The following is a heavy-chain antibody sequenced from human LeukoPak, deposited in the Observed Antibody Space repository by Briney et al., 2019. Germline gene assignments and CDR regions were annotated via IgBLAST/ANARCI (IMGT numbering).Heavy chain of an antibody. CDR3: ARDHPYYYDSSGYYDYPYFDY. Sequence: ASVRVSRKASGGTFSSYAISWVRQAPGQGLEWMGGIIPIFGTANYAQKFQGRVTITADESTSTAYMELSSLRSEDTAVYYCARDHPYYYDSSGYYDYPYFDYWGQGTLVTVSS. CDR2: IIPIFGTA. CDR1: GGTFSSYA. V-gene: IGHV1-69*13. D-gene: IGHD3-22*01. J-gene: IGHJ4*02.